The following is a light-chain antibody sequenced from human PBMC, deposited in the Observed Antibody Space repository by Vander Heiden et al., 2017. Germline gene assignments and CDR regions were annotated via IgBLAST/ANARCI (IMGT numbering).Light chain of an antibody. CDR2: EDN. V-gene: IGLV6-57*01. J-gene: IGLJ2*01. CDR3: QSYDSSNQV. CDR1: SGSIASNY. Sequence: NFMLTQPPSVSASPGKTVTISCTRSSGSIASNYVQWYQQRPGSSPTTVIYEDNQRPSGVPARFSGSIDSSSNAASLTISGLKTEDEADYYCQSYDSSNQVFGGGTKLTVL.